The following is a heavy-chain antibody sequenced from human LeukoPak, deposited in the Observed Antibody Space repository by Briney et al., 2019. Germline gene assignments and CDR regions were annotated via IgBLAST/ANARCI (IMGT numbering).Heavy chain of an antibody. CDR3: AKERGSTTHFDY. J-gene: IGHJ4*02. CDR1: GFTFSSYS. D-gene: IGHD2-2*01. CDR2: ISSSSSYI. V-gene: IGHV3-21*01. Sequence: PGGSLRLSCAASGFTFSSYSMNWVRQAPGKGLEWVSSISSSSSYIYYADSVKGRFTISRDNSKNTLYLQMNGLRDEDTAVYYCAKERGSTTHFDYWGQGTLVTVSS.